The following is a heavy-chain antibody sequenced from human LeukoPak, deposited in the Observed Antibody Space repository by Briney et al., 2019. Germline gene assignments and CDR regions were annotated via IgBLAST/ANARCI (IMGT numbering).Heavy chain of an antibody. V-gene: IGHV1-2*02. D-gene: IGHD6-25*01. Sequence: ASVKVSCKASGYTFTDYFMHWVRQAPGQGIEWMGWINPNSGGTNYAQKFQGRVTMTRDTSISTAYMELSRLRSDDTAVYYCARDRGGPLDYSSAGFDPWGQGTLVTVSS. J-gene: IGHJ5*02. CDR2: INPNSGGT. CDR1: GYTFTDYF. CDR3: ARDRGGPLDYSSAGFDP.